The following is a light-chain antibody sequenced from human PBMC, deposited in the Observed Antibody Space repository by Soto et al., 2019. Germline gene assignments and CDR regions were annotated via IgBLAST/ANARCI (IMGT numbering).Light chain of an antibody. J-gene: IGKJ1*01. Sequence: ALTQSPDTLSLSPGARATLSCRASQRVNGRFFAWYQQKPAQAPRLLIYGASTRAAGTPDRFSGGGPGTDFTLTISRLEPEECAVYYCQQFGYSLRTLGQGTKVEIK. CDR1: QRVNGRF. CDR3: QQFGYSLRT. V-gene: IGKV3-20*01. CDR2: GAS.